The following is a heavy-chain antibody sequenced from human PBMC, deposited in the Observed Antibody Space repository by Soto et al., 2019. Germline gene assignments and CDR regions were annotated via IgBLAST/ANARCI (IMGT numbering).Heavy chain of an antibody. CDR1: GFTFSRHA. J-gene: IGHJ2*01. Sequence: PGGSLRLSCTASGFTFSRHAMTWVRQAPGKGLEWVSGLSDSGGSIYYADSVKGRFTISRDNSMNTLYLQMNSLRAEDTAVYNCAKEPVGPDSYFDLWGRGTLVTVSS. CDR3: AKEPVGPDSYFDL. V-gene: IGHV3-23*01. CDR2: LSDSGGSI.